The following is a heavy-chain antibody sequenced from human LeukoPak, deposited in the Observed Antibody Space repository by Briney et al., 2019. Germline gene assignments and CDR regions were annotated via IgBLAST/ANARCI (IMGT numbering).Heavy chain of an antibody. D-gene: IGHD3-10*01. Sequence: GSLRLSCAASGFTVSSNYMSWVRQPPGKGLEWIGEIYHSGSTNYNPSLKSRVTISVDKSKNQFSLKLSSVTAADTAVYYCVAYYGSGSYYRDAFDIWGQGTMVTVSS. CDR1: GFTVSSNY. CDR2: IYHSGST. V-gene: IGHV4-4*02. CDR3: VAYYGSGSYYRDAFDI. J-gene: IGHJ3*02.